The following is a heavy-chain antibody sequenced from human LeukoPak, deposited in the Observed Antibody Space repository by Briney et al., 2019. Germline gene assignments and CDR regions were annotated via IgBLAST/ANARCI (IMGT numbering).Heavy chain of an antibody. CDR1: GFTFSSYG. J-gene: IGHJ6*04. CDR2: ISYDGSNK. Sequence: PGRSLRLSCAASGFTFSSYGMHWVRQAPGKGLEWVAVISYDGSNKYYADSVKGRSTISRDNSKNTLYLQMNSLRAEDTAVYYCAKDLMDVWGKGTTVTVSS. CDR3: AKDLMDV. V-gene: IGHV3-30*18.